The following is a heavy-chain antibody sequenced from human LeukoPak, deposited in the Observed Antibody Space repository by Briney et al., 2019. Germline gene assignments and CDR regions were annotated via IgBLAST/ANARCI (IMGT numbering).Heavy chain of an antibody. J-gene: IGHJ4*02. CDR2: INHSGST. CDR1: GGSFSGYY. CDR3: ARVPGSSPIDY. D-gene: IGHD6-13*01. Sequence: PSETLSLTCAVYGGSFSGYYWSWIRQPPGKGLEWIGEINHSGSTNYNPSLKSRVTISVDTSKNQFSLKLSSVTAADTAVYYCARVPGSSPIDYWGQGTLVTVSS. V-gene: IGHV4-34*01.